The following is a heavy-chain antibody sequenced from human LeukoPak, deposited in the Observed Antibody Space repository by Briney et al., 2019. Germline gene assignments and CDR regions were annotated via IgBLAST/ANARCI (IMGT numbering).Heavy chain of an antibody. J-gene: IGHJ6*03. V-gene: IGHV4-38-2*02. Sequence: SETLSLTCTVSGYSISSGYYWGWFRQPPGKGLEWIGSIYHSGSTYYNPSLKSRVTISVDTSKNQFSLKLSSVTAADTAVYYCARDLGPLYSSSSLALPPYMDVWGKGTTVTVSS. D-gene: IGHD6-6*01. CDR2: IYHSGST. CDR1: GYSISSGYY. CDR3: ARDLGPLYSSSSLALPPYMDV.